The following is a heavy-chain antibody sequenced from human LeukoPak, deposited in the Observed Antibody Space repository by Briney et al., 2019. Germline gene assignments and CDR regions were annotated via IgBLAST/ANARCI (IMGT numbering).Heavy chain of an antibody. Sequence: SVKVSCKASGGTFSSYAISWVRQAPGQGLEWMGGIIPIFGTANYAQKFQGRVTITADKSTSTAYMELSSLRSEDTAVYYCASSSVYYYYMDVWGKGTTVTVSS. J-gene: IGHJ6*03. V-gene: IGHV1-69*06. CDR2: IIPIFGTA. CDR3: ASSSVYYYYMDV. D-gene: IGHD2-15*01. CDR1: GGTFSSYA.